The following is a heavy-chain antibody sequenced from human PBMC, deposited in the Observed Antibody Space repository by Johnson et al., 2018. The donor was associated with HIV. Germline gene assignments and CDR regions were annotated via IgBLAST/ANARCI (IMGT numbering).Heavy chain of an antibody. CDR3: AKEDGSVGATTGNAFDI. J-gene: IGHJ3*02. CDR2: IRYDGSNK. D-gene: IGHD1-26*01. V-gene: IGHV3-30*02. CDR1: GFTVSSNE. Sequence: QVQLVESRGVLVQHGGSLRLSCAASGFTVSSNEMSWVRQAPGKGLEWVAFIRYDGSNKYYADSVKGRFTIPRENSKNTLYLQMNSLRAEDTAVYYCAKEDGSVGATTGNAFDIWGQGTMVTVSS.